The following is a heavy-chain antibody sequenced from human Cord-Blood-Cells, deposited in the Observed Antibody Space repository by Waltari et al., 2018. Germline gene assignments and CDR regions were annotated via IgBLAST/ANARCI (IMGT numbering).Heavy chain of an antibody. CDR3: ASSAMVQGVIITSFDY. Sequence: QVQLVQSGAEVKKPGSSVTVSCKASGGTFSSYAISWVRQAPGQGLEWMGGSIHIIGTATDAKKFQGRLTITADESTSTAYMELSSLRSEDTAVYYCASSAMVQGVIITSFDYWGQGTLVTVSS. D-gene: IGHD3-10*01. CDR1: GGTFSSYA. V-gene: IGHV1-69*01. CDR2: SIHIIGTA. J-gene: IGHJ4*02.